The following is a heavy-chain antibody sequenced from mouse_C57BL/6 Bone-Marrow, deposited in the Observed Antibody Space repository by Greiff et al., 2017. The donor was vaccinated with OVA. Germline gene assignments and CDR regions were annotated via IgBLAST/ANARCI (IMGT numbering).Heavy chain of an antibody. CDR3: ARGYYSNYVGFAY. D-gene: IGHD2-5*01. CDR2: ISNLAYSI. CDR1: GFTFSDYG. Sequence: DVMLVESGGGLVQPGGSLKLSCAASGFTFSDYGMAWVRQAPRKGPEWVAFISNLAYSIYYADTVTGRFTISRENAKNTLYMEMSSLRSEETAMYYCARGYYSNYVGFAYWGQGTLVTVSA. V-gene: IGHV5-15*01. J-gene: IGHJ3*01.